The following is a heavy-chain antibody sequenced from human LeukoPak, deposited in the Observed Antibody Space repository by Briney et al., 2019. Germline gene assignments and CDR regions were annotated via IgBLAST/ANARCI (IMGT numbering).Heavy chain of an antibody. CDR1: GFTFSSYW. V-gene: IGHV3-7*01. CDR2: IKQDGSEK. CDR3: ARAFCGGDCYTYYYYYYMDV. D-gene: IGHD2-21*01. J-gene: IGHJ6*03. Sequence: QPGGSLRLSCAASGFTFSSYWMSWVRQAPGKGLEWVANIKQDGSEKYYVDSVKGRFTISRDNAKNSLYLQMNSLRAEDTAVYYCARAFCGGDCYTYYYYYYMDVWGKGTTVTVSS.